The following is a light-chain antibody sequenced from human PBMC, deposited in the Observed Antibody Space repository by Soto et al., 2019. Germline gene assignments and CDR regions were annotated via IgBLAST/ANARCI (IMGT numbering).Light chain of an antibody. J-gene: IGLJ1*01. CDR2: SNN. CDR1: SSNIGSNT. CDR3: AAWDDSLNGPV. Sequence: QSVLTQPPSASGTPGQRVTISCSGSSSNIGSNTVNWYQQLPGTAPKLLIYSNNQRPSGVPDRSSGSKSGTSASLAISGLQSEDEADYYCAAWDDSLNGPVFGTGTKLTVL. V-gene: IGLV1-44*01.